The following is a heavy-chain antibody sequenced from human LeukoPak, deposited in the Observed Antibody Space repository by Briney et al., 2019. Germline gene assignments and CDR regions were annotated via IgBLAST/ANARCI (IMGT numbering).Heavy chain of an antibody. CDR1: GFSFSSHW. D-gene: IGHD4-17*01. Sequence: GGSLRLSCAASGFSFSSHWMHWVRQAPGKGLVWVSRINSDGSSTNYADSVKDRFTISRDNAKNTLYLQMNSLKAEDTAVYFCASSVSPVTRGVGYWGQGTLITVSS. V-gene: IGHV3-74*01. CDR2: INSDGSST. CDR3: ASSVSPVTRGVGY. J-gene: IGHJ4*02.